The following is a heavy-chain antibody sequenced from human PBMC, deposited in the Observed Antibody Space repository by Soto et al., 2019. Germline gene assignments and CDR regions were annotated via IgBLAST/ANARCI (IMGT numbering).Heavy chain of an antibody. J-gene: IGHJ2*01. Sequence: QGQLVQSGAEVKKPGASVKVSCKASGYTFTSYAMHWVRQAPGQRLEWMGWINAGNGNTKYSQKFQGRVTITRDTSASTAYMELSSLRSEDTAVYYRARGGSLFWYFDLWGRGTLVTVSS. D-gene: IGHD1-26*01. CDR3: ARGGSLFWYFDL. CDR1: GYTFTSYA. CDR2: INAGNGNT. V-gene: IGHV1-3*01.